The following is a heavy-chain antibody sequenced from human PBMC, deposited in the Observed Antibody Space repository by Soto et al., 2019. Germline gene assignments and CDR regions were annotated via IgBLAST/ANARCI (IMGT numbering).Heavy chain of an antibody. J-gene: IGHJ4*02. CDR1: GFTFSTYA. Sequence: PGGCLRLSCASSGFTFSTYAMSWVRQTTGKGLEWVSAISGSGGSTYYADSVKGRFTISRDKSKKTLYLQMNSLRAEDTAVYYCAKNWDTTSSSSSHWGQGTLVTVSS. CDR3: AKNWDTTSSSSSH. CDR2: ISGSGGST. D-gene: IGHD6-6*01. V-gene: IGHV3-23*01.